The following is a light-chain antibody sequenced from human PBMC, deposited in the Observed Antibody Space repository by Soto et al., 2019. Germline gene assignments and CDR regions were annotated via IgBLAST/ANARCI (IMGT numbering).Light chain of an antibody. Sequence: DIVMTQSPLSLPVTPGAPASISCRSSQSLLHSNVYNYLDWYLQKPGQSPQLLIYLGSNRASGVPDRFSGSGSGTDFTLKISRVEAEDVGVYYCMQALQTPPWTFGQGTKVDIK. CDR3: MQALQTPPWT. V-gene: IGKV2-28*01. J-gene: IGKJ1*01. CDR1: QSLLHSNVYNY. CDR2: LGS.